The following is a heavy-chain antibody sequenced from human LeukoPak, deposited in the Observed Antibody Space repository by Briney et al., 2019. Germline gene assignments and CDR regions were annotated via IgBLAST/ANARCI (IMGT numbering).Heavy chain of an antibody. CDR2: ISGYSGKT. Sequence: ASVKVSCKASGYTFTRYGISWVRQAPGQGLEWMGWISGYSGKTNYAQKLQSRVTMTTDPSTSTAYMELRSLRSDDTAVYYCARGYSGYAPHDYWGQGTLVTVSS. J-gene: IGHJ4*02. D-gene: IGHD5-12*01. CDR3: ARGYSGYAPHDY. V-gene: IGHV1-18*01. CDR1: GYTFTRYG.